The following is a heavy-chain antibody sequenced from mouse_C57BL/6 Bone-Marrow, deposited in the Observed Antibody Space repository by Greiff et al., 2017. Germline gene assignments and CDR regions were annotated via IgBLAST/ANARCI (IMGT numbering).Heavy chain of an antibody. J-gene: IGHJ3*01. CDR1: GFTFSDYG. CDR3: ARGHYYYGSSYPFAY. Sequence: EVQGVESGGGLVKPGGSLKLSCAASGFTFSDYGMHWVRQAPEKGLEWVAYISSGSSTIYYADTVKGRFTISRDNAKNTLFLQMTSLRSEDTAMYYCARGHYYYGSSYPFAYWGQGTLVTVSA. D-gene: IGHD1-1*01. V-gene: IGHV5-17*01. CDR2: ISSGSSTI.